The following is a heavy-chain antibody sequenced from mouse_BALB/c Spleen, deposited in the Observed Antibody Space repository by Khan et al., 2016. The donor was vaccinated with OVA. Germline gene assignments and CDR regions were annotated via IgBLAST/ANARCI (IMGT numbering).Heavy chain of an antibody. CDR3: ARIKKIVATYFDC. Sequence: QVQLQQSGAELVKAGASVKMSCKASGYTFTSYWMHWVKQRLGQGLEWFAETNPTNGRTYYTEKFKSKATLTVDNSSSTAYLLINGPPFDDSAVDYCARIKKIVATYFDCWGQGTTLTGSS. D-gene: IGHD1-1*01. CDR2: TNPTNGRT. V-gene: IGHV1S81*02. CDR1: GYTFTSYW. J-gene: IGHJ2*01.